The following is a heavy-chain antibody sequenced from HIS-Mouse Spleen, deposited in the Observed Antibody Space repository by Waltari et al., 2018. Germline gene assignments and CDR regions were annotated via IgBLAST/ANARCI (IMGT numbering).Heavy chain of an antibody. D-gene: IGHD1-1*01. J-gene: IGHJ3*02. V-gene: IGHV3-74*01. Sequence: EVQLVESGGGLVQPGGSLRLSCAASGFTFSSYWMHWVRQAPGKGLVWDSRMNSDGSSTSYADSVKGRFTISRDNAKNTLYLQMNSLRAEDTAVYYCARDLELDAFDIWGQGTMVTVSS. CDR3: ARDLELDAFDI. CDR2: MNSDGSST. CDR1: GFTFSSYW.